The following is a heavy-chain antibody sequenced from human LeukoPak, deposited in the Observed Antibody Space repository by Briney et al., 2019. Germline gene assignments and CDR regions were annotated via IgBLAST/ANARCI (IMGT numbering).Heavy chain of an antibody. Sequence: GGSLRLSCAASGFTFSSYAMSWVRQAPGKGLEWVSAISGSGGSTYYADSVKGRFTISRDNSKNTLYLQMNSLRAEDTAVYYCAKDYYDSSGYYYRPPDAYWGQGTLVTVSS. V-gene: IGHV3-23*01. CDR3: AKDYYDSSGYYYRPPDAY. J-gene: IGHJ4*02. D-gene: IGHD3-22*01. CDR2: ISGSGGST. CDR1: GFTFSSYA.